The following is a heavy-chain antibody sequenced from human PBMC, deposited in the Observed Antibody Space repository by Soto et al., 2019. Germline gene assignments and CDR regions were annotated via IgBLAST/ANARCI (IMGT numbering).Heavy chain of an antibody. CDR2: ISGSGGST. Sequence: EVQLLESGGGLVQPGGSLRLSCAASGFTFSSYAMRWVRQAPGKGLEWVSAISGSGGSTYYADSVKGRFTISRDNSKNTLYLQMNSRRAEDTAVYYCASRGSGSYYDSWGQGTLVIVSS. V-gene: IGHV3-23*01. D-gene: IGHD1-26*01. CDR3: ASRGSGSYYDS. CDR1: GFTFSSYA. J-gene: IGHJ4*02.